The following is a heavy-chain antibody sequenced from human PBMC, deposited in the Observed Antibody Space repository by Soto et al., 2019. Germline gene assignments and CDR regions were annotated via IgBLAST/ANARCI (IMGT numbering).Heavy chain of an antibody. CDR3: AKKYHYGSGSYLYYFDY. CDR2: ISGSGGNT. J-gene: IGHJ4*02. Sequence: GGSLRLSCAASGFTFSNYALTWVRQAPGKGLEWVSAISGSGGNTYYADSVKGRFTISRDNSKNTLYLQMNSLRAEDTAVYYCAKKYHYGSGSYLYYFDYWGQGTLVTVSS. D-gene: IGHD3-10*01. V-gene: IGHV3-23*01. CDR1: GFTFSNYA.